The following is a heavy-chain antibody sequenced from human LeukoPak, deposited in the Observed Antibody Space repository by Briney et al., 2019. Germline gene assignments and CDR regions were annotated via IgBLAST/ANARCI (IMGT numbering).Heavy chain of an antibody. D-gene: IGHD2-15*01. Sequence: SETLSLTCAVYGGSFSGYYWSWIRQPPGKGLEWIGEINHSGSTNYNPSLKSRVTISVDTSKNQFSLKLCSVTAADTAVYYCARGRGGGKYFDYWGQGTLVTVSS. CDR1: GGSFSGYY. CDR2: INHSGST. CDR3: ARGRGGGKYFDY. V-gene: IGHV4-34*01. J-gene: IGHJ4*02.